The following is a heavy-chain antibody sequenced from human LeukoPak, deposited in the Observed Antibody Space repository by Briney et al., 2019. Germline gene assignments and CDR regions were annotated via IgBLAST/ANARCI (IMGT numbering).Heavy chain of an antibody. D-gene: IGHD3-10*01. CDR3: ARSYGSGSYYNFDY. J-gene: IGHJ4*02. CDR1: GFTFSSYA. CDR2: INWNGGST. Sequence: GGSLRLSCAASGFTFSSYAMSWVRQAPGKGLEWVSGINWNGGSTGYADSVKGRFTISRDNAKNSLYLQMNSLRAEDTALYYCARSYGSGSYYNFDYWGQGTLVTVSS. V-gene: IGHV3-20*04.